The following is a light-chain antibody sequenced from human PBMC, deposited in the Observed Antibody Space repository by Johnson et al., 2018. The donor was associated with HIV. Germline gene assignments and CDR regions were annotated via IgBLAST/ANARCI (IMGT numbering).Light chain of an antibody. CDR1: SSNIGNNY. Sequence: QSVLTQSPSVSAAPGQKVTISCSGSSSNIGNNYVCWYRQLPGTAPKLLIYENTQRPSGIPDRFSGPKSGSSATLGITCLQTGDEADYYCATWDSSLSAHYVFGTGTKITVL. CDR2: ENT. J-gene: IGLJ1*01. CDR3: ATWDSSLSAHYV. V-gene: IGLV1-51*02.